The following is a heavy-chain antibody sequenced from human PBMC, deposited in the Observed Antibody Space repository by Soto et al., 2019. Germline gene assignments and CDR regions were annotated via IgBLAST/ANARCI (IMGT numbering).Heavy chain of an antibody. CDR3: ARRYSSSFDY. Sequence: QVQLQESGPGLVKPSETLSLTCTVSGGSISSYYWSWIRQPPGKGLEWIGYVFYSGSTNYNPSLKSRVTIAVDTSKNQFSLKLNSVTAADTAVYYCARRYSSSFDYWGQGTLVTVSS. CDR2: VFYSGST. V-gene: IGHV4-59*08. J-gene: IGHJ4*02. CDR1: GGSISSYY. D-gene: IGHD6-13*01.